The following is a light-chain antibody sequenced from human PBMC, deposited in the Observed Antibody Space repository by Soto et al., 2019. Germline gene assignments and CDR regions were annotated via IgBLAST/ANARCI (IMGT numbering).Light chain of an antibody. Sequence: EIVLTQSPGTLSLSPGERATLSCRASQSVGDTYLAWYQQKPGQAPRLPMYSTSIRATGIPDRFSGSGSGTDFTLTINRLEPEDFAVYYCQQYDSSPRTFGQGTKVDIK. CDR3: QQYDSSPRT. CDR1: QSVGDTY. J-gene: IGKJ1*01. CDR2: STS. V-gene: IGKV3-20*01.